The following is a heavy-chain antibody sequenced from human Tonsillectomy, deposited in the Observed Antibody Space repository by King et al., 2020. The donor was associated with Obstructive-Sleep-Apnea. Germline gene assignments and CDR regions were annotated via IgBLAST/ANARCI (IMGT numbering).Heavy chain of an antibody. CDR1: GYTFTSYG. CDR2: ISAYNGNT. J-gene: IGHJ1*01. Sequence: QLVESGAEVKKPGASVKVSCKASGYTFTSYGISWVRQAPGQGLEWMGWISAYNGNTNYAQKLQGRVTMTTDTSTSTAYMELRSLRSDDTAVYYCARETRYYDSSGYSIEYFQHWGQGTLVTVSS. CDR3: ARETRYYDSSGYSIEYFQH. D-gene: IGHD3-22*01. V-gene: IGHV1-18*01.